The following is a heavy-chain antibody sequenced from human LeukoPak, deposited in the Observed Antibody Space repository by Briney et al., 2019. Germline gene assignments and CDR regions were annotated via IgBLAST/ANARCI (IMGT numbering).Heavy chain of an antibody. Sequence: PGGSLTLSCPATGFTFSSHGMHWVRQAPGKGLEWVALMSYDGTNKVYADSVKGRFTISRDNSKNTLYLEMNSLRAEDTAVYYCAKRGYCSGGRCYSFHFDNSGQGTLVTVSS. CDR3: AKRGYCSGGRCYSFHFDN. V-gene: IGHV3-30*18. CDR1: GFTFSSHG. CDR2: MSYDGTNK. J-gene: IGHJ4*02. D-gene: IGHD2-15*01.